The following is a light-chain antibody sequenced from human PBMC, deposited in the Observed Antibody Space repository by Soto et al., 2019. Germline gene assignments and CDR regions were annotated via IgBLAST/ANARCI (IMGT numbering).Light chain of an antibody. CDR3: SSYTSSSLYV. J-gene: IGLJ1*01. Sequence: QSALTQPPSAAGSPGQSVTISCTGTSTDVGGYNYVSWYQQYPGKAPKLMIYEVSNRPSGVSNRFSGSKSGNTASLTISGLQAEDEADYHCSSYTSSSLYVFGTGTKVTVL. V-gene: IGLV2-14*01. CDR1: STDVGGYNY. CDR2: EVS.